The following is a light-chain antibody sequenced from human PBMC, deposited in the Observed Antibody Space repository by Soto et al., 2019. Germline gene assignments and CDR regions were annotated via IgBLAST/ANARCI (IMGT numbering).Light chain of an antibody. J-gene: IGLJ1*01. CDR2: GVS. CDR1: SSDVGGYNY. V-gene: IGLV2-14*01. Sequence: QSVLTQPASVSGSPGQSITISCTGTSSDVGGYNYVSWYQHLPGSAPKLLIYGVSNRPSGVPDRFSGSRSANTASLTISGLQTEDEADYYCSLYTSTSTFVFGPGTKVTVL. CDR3: SLYTSTSTFV.